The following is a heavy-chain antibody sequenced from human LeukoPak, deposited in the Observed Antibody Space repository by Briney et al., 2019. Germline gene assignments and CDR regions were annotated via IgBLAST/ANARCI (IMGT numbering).Heavy chain of an antibody. D-gene: IGHD3-22*01. CDR1: GGSISSGSYH. V-gene: IGHV4-61*10. J-gene: IGHJ3*02. Sequence: SGTLSLTCTVSGGSISSGSYHWSWIRQPAGKALEWIGYIYYSGSTNYNPSLKSRVTISVDTSKNQFSLKLSSVTAADTAVYYCARESLTYYYDSSGYHLGAFDIWGQGTMVTVSS. CDR3: ARESLTYYYDSSGYHLGAFDI. CDR2: IYYSGST.